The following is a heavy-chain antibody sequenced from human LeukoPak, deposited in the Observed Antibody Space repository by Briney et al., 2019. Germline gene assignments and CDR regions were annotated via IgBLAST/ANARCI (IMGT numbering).Heavy chain of an antibody. CDR2: VYYSGST. D-gene: IGHD3-22*01. V-gene: IGHV4-59*08. J-gene: IGHJ4*02. Sequence: SETLSLTCTVSGGSISTYYWSWIRQPPGKGLEWIGDVYYSGSTNYNPSLKSRVTISVDTSKNQFSLKLSSVTAADTAVYYCARAHDSSGLTFDYWGQGTLVNVSS. CDR1: GGSISTYY. CDR3: ARAHDSSGLTFDY.